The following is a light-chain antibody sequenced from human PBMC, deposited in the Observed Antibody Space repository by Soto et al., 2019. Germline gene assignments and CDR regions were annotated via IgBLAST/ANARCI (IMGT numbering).Light chain of an antibody. CDR1: QSINTW. Sequence: DIQMTQSPSTLSASVGDRVTITCRASQSINTWLAWYLQKPGKAPKLLIYKASSLESGVPSRFSGSGSGTEFTLTISSLQPDYFATYYCQQYNRSPTFGQGTRLEIK. CDR2: KAS. V-gene: IGKV1-5*03. CDR3: QQYNRSPT. J-gene: IGKJ5*01.